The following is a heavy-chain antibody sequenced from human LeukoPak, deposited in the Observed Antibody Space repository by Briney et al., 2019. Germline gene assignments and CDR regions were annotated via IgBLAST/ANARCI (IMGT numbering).Heavy chain of an antibody. J-gene: IGHJ4*02. CDR3: ARGDSSGWYSQYFDY. CDR1: SGSISSSNW. CDR2: IYHSGST. D-gene: IGHD6-19*01. Sequence: SETLSLTCAVSSGSISSSNWWSWVRQPPGKGLEWIGEIYHSGSTNYNPSLKSRVTISVDKSKNQFSLKLSSVTAADTAVYYCARGDSSGWYSQYFDYWGQGTLVTVSS. V-gene: IGHV4-4*02.